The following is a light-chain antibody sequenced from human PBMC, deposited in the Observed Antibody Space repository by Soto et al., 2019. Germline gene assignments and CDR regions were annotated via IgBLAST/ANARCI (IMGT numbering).Light chain of an antibody. Sequence: QSALTQPPSASGSPGQPVTISCTGTSSDVGGYNYVSWYQQHPGKAPKLMIYEVSKRPSGVPDRFSGSKSGNTASLTVSGLQAEDEADYYCCSYAGSNNFPYVFGTGTRSPS. J-gene: IGLJ1*01. CDR1: SSDVGGYNY. V-gene: IGLV2-8*01. CDR3: CSYAGSNNFPYV. CDR2: EVS.